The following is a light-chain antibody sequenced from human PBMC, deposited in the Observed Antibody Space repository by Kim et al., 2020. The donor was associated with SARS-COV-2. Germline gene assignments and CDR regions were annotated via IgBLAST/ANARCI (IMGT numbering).Light chain of an antibody. V-gene: IGKV1-5*03. Sequence: GDRVTITRRASQSIISWLAWYQQKPGKAPKLLIYRASTLESGVPSRFSGSGSGTEFTLTISSLQPDDFATYYCQQYSTSSRTFGQGTKVEI. CDR2: RAS. CDR3: QQYSTSSRT. CDR1: QSIISW. J-gene: IGKJ1*01.